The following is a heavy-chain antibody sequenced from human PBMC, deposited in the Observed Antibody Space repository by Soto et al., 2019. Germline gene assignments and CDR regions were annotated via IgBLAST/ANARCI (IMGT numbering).Heavy chain of an antibody. CDR1: GFTFSSYG. CDR2: ISYDGSNK. V-gene: IGHV3-30*18. CDR3: AKAELDYYDISGYPPYYFDY. D-gene: IGHD3-22*01. J-gene: IGHJ4*02. Sequence: QVQLVESGGGVVQPGRSLRLSCAASGFTFSSYGMHWVRQAPGKGLEWVAVISYDGSNKYYADSVKGRFTISRDNSKNTLSLQMNSLRAEDTAVYYCAKAELDYYDISGYPPYYFDYWGQGTLVTVSS.